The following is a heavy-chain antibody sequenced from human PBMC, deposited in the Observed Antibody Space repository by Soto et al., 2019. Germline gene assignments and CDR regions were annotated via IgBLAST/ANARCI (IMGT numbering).Heavy chain of an antibody. Sequence: SETLSLTCTVSGGSISSSSYYWGWIRQPPGKGLEWIGSIYYSGSTYYNPSLKSRVTISVDTSKNQFSLKLSSVTAADTAVYYCARANIVLMVYANDYWGQGTLVTVSS. V-gene: IGHV4-39*01. CDR1: GGSISSSSYY. D-gene: IGHD2-8*01. CDR3: ARANIVLMVYANDY. J-gene: IGHJ4*02. CDR2: IYYSGST.